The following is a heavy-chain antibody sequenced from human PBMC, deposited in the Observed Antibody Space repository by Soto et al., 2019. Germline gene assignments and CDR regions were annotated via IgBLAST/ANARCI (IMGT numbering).Heavy chain of an antibody. J-gene: IGHJ4*02. D-gene: IGHD2-2*02. Sequence: GGSLRLSCAASGFTFSSYSMNWVRQAPGKGLEWVSFISSNSSQIYYADSVKGRFTISRDNSKSTLYLQMNSLRAEDTSLYLCATDIHATWLLNSWGQGTLVTVSS. CDR1: GFTFSSYS. CDR3: ATDIHATWLLNS. V-gene: IGHV3-21*01. CDR2: ISSNSSQI.